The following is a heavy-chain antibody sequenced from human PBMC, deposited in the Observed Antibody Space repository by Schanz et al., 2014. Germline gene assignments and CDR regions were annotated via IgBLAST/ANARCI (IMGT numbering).Heavy chain of an antibody. CDR3: ARAVGSNSALEWFDP. D-gene: IGHD2-2*01. Sequence: QVQLQESGPRLVKPSQTLSLTCTVSGGSIDVSGYYWSWIRQQPGKALEWIGYIYHSGNTYFKPSLQSRLAMSVDTAKNQFSLSLSSAPAADTAVYYCARAVGSNSALEWFDPWGQGTLVTVSS. CDR2: IYHSGNT. V-gene: IGHV4-31*03. J-gene: IGHJ5*02. CDR1: GGSIDVSGYY.